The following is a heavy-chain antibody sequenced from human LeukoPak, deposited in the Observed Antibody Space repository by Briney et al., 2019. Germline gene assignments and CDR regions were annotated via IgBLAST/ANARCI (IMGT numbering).Heavy chain of an antibody. D-gene: IGHD5-18*01. V-gene: IGHV3-21*04. CDR2: ISGSSSYI. Sequence: GGSLRLSCAASGFTFSSYSMNWVRQAPGKGLEWVSSISGSSSYIYYADSVKGRFTISRDNAKNSLYLQMNSLRAEDTALYYCARPINTAMVPYYFDYWGRGTLVTVSS. J-gene: IGHJ4*02. CDR3: ARPINTAMVPYYFDY. CDR1: GFTFSSYS.